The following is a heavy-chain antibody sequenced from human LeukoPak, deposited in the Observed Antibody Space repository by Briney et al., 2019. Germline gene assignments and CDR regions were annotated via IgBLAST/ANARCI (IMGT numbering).Heavy chain of an antibody. V-gene: IGHV3-49*04. CDR2: IGSKAYAGPP. Sequence: GGSLRLSCAASGFTFGDYSLSWVRQAPGKGLEWVGFIGSKAYAGPPAYAASGKGRFSIARDDYKTIVYLQMNSLKAEDSAVYYCSRSARDPDMWGQGTMVTVSS. CDR3: SRSARDPDM. J-gene: IGHJ3*02. CDR1: GFTFGDYS.